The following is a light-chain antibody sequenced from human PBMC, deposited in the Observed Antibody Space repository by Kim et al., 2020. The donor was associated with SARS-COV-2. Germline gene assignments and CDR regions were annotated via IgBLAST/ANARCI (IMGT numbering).Light chain of an antibody. J-gene: IGLJ2*01. CDR2: DVT. CDR1: SSYIASYDY. Sequence: GQSVTISCTGSSSYIASYDYVSWYQQYPGKAPKLIIYDVTKRPSGVPDRFSGSKSANTASLTVSGLQAEDEADYYCSSYAGSNNGVFGGGTQLTVL. CDR3: SSYAGSNNGV. V-gene: IGLV2-8*01.